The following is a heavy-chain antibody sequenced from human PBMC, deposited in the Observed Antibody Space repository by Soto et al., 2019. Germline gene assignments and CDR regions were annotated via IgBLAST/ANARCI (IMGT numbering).Heavy chain of an antibody. D-gene: IGHD1-26*01. CDR2: IHYSGRT. V-gene: IGHV4-59*12. CDR3: VRVGVGIGNHFDS. J-gene: IGHJ4*02. Sequence: SETLSLSCSVSNGSISGFYWTWIRQPPGKILEWIGYIHYSGRTDYNPSLTSRATMSVDTSKNQFSLNLKSITAADTAVYYCVRVGVGIGNHFDSWGRGTLVTVSS. CDR1: NGSISGFY.